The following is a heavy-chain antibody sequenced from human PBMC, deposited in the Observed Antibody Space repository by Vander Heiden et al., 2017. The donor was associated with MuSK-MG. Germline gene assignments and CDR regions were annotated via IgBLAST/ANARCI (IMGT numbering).Heavy chain of an antibody. CDR2: MNPNSGNT. CDR1: GSPFTSYD. CDR3: ARGPGSSWYSYYYYYYYGMDV. Sequence: QVQLVQSGAEVKKPGASVKVSSRASGSPFTSYDLTWVRQATGQGLEWMGWMNPNSGNTGYAQKFQGRVTMTRNTSISTAYMELSSLRSEDTAVYYCARGPGSSWYSYYYYYYYGMDVWGQGTTVTVSS. V-gene: IGHV1-8*01. J-gene: IGHJ6*02. D-gene: IGHD6-13*01.